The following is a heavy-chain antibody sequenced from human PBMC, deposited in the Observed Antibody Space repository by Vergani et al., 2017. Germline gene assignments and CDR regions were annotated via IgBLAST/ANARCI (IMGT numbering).Heavy chain of an antibody. V-gene: IGHV1-46*01. CDR3: ARGCGSTSCYKRGEDWFDP. CDR2: INPSGGST. J-gene: IGHJ5*02. CDR1: GYTFTSYY. Sequence: QVQLVQSGAEVKKPGALVKVSCQASGYTFTSYYIHWVRQAPGQGLEWMGIINPSGGSTNYAQKFQGRVTMTRDTSPSTVFMELSSLRSEDTAVYYCARGCGSTSCYKRGEDWFDPWGQGTLVTVSS. D-gene: IGHD2-2*02.